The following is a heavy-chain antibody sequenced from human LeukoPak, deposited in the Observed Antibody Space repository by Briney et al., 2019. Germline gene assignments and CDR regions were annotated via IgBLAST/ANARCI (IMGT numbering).Heavy chain of an antibody. V-gene: IGHV3-23*01. CDR1: GFTFSGYA. CDR3: AKDSVGYYDSSGYDY. J-gene: IGHJ4*02. D-gene: IGHD3-22*01. CDR2: ISGSGDYT. Sequence: PGGSLGLSCAVSGFTFSGYAMSWVRQAPGKGLEWVSTISGSGDYTYYADSVKGRFSISRDNSKNTLHLQVNSLRAEDTAVYYCAKDSVGYYDSSGYDYWGQGTLVTVSS.